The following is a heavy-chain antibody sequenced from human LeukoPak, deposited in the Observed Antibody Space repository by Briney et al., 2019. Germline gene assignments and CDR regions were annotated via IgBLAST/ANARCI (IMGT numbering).Heavy chain of an antibody. D-gene: IGHD2-2*02. CDR1: GGSFSGYY. CDR3: ARSGCSSTSCYRRFAGFDY. V-gene: IGHV4-34*01. J-gene: IGHJ4*02. Sequence: SEALSLTCAVYGGSFSGYYWSWIRQPPGKGLEWLGEINHSGSTNYNPSLKSRVTISVDTSKNQFSLKLSSVTAADTAVYYCARSGCSSTSCYRRFAGFDYWGQGTLVTVSS. CDR2: INHSGST.